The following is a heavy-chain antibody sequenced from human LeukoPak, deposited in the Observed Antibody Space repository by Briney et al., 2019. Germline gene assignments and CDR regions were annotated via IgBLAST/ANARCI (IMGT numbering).Heavy chain of an antibody. D-gene: IGHD1-7*01. J-gene: IGHJ4*02. CDR3: ARPLGITGTTPFDF. CDR1: GFTFNDSA. Sequence: GGSLRLSCVASGFTFNDSAMSWVRQAPGKGLEWISGINWNGRSRGYADSVKGRFTISRDNAKNSLYLEMNSLRAEDTALYFCARPLGITGTTPFDFWGQGTRVTVSS. CDR2: INWNGRSR. V-gene: IGHV3-20*04.